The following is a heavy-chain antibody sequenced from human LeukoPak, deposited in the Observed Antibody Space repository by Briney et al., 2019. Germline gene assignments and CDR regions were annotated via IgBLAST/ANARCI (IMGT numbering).Heavy chain of an antibody. D-gene: IGHD6-19*01. V-gene: IGHV4-59*01. Sequence: SETLSLTCTVSGGSITSYYYWSWIRQPPGKGLEWIGYIYYSGSTSYNPSLKVRVTISLDTSKNQFSLRLNSVTAADTAVYYCARVRSSGWYGEDYFDYWGQGTLVTVSS. J-gene: IGHJ4*02. CDR3: ARVRSSGWYGEDYFDY. CDR2: IYYSGST. CDR1: GGSITSYYY.